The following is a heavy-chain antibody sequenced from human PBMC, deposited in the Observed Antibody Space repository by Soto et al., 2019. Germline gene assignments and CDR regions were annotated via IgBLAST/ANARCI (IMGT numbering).Heavy chain of an antibody. CDR3: ATGDQLSAEVTGISFSF. V-gene: IGHV1-18*04. CDR2: ISAYNGNT. D-gene: IGHD2-21*02. J-gene: IGHJ4*02. CDR1: GYTFTSYG. Sequence: GASVKVSCKASGYTFTSYGISWVRQAPGQGLEWMGWISAYNGNTNYAQKLQGRVTMTTDTSTSTAYMELRSLTFDDSAVYYCATGDQLSAEVTGISFSFWGQGTRVTVSS.